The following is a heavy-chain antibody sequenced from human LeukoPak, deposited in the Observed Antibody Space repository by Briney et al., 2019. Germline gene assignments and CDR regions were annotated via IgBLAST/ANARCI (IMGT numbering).Heavy chain of an antibody. CDR3: ARTAARRFDY. Sequence: ASVKVSCKASGYTFTSYYMHWVRQAPGQGLEWMGIINPSGGNTNYAQKFQERVTITRDMSTSTAYMELSSLRSDDTAVYYCARTAARRFDYWGQGTLVTVSS. J-gene: IGHJ4*02. D-gene: IGHD6-6*01. CDR1: GYTFTSYY. V-gene: IGHV1-46*01. CDR2: INPSGGNT.